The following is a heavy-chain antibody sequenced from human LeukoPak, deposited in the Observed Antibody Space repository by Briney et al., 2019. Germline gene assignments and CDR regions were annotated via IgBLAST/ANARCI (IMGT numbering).Heavy chain of an antibody. CDR2: IYYTGTT. J-gene: IGHJ6*02. Sequence: PSETLSLTCTVSGDSITNYYWSWIRQPPGKALEWIGYIYYTGTTKYNPSLMSRATISQDTSKNQFSLKLTSVTAADTALFFCARGYDIDVWGQGTTVTVSS. V-gene: IGHV4-59*01. CDR3: ARGYDIDV. CDR1: GDSITNYY.